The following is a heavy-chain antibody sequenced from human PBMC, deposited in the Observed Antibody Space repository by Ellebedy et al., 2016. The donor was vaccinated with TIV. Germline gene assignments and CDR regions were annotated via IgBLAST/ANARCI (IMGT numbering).Heavy chain of an antibody. D-gene: IGHD3-16*01. CDR3: ARRRLGIGDDS. CDR2: ISSSGST. V-gene: IGHV4-4*08. CDR1: GGSINNYY. J-gene: IGHJ4*02. Sequence: MPSETLSLTCTVPGGSINNYYWSWLRQPPGKGLEWVGYISSSGSTNYNPSLKSRVTISVDTSNSQFSLKLSSITAADTAVYYCARRRLGIGDDSWGQGTLVTVSS.